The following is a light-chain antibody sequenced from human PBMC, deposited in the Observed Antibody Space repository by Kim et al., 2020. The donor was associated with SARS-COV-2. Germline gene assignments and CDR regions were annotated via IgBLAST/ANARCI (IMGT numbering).Light chain of an antibody. V-gene: IGKV3-20*01. CDR3: QQYGSSPLT. CDR1: HSVSSSY. CDR2: GAS. Sequence: EIVLTQSPVTVSLSPGDRASLSCRASHSVSSSYLAGYQQKPGQAPRLLIYGASSRATGIPDRFSGSGSRTDFTLTISRLEPEDVAVYYCQQYGSSPLTFGGGTKVDIK. J-gene: IGKJ4*01.